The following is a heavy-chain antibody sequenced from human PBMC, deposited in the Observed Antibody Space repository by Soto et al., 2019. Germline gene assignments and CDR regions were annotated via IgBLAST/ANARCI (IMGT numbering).Heavy chain of an antibody. CDR1: GGSFSGYY. V-gene: IGHV4-34*01. D-gene: IGHD6-19*01. CDR2: INHSGST. J-gene: IGHJ6*02. CDR3: ARLQWLVRYYYYGMDV. Sequence: PLETLSLTCAVYGGSFSGYYWSWIRQPPGKGLEWIGEINHSGSTNYNPSLKSRVTISVDTSKNQFSLKLSSVTAADTAVYYCARLQWLVRYYYYGMDVWGQGTTVTVSS.